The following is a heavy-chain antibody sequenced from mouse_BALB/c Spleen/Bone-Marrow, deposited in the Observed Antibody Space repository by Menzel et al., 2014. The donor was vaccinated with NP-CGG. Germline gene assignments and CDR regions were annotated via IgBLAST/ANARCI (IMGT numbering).Heavy chain of an antibody. CDR2: INNNGGST. J-gene: IGHJ1*01. V-gene: IGHV5-6-3*01. D-gene: IGHD1-1*01. Sequence: EVKLVESGGGLVQPGGSLKLSCVASGFTFSSYGMSWVRQTPDKRPELVATINNNGGSTYYPDSVKGQFTISRDNAKNTLYLQMSSLKSEDTAMYYCARVYGWYFDVWGAGTSVTVSP. CDR1: GFTFSSYG. CDR3: ARVYGWYFDV.